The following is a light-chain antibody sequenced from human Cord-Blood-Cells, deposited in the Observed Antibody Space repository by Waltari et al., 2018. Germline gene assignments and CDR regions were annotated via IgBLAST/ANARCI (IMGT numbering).Light chain of an antibody. V-gene: IGKV4-1*01. CDR1: QSVLYSSNNKNY. CDR2: WAS. Sequence: DIVMTQSPDSLAVSLGERATINCKSSQSVLYSSNNKNYLAWYQQKPGQPPKLLIYWASTLESGVPDRFSGSGSGTDFTLTICSLQAEDVAVYYCQQYYSTPYSFGQGTKLEIK. CDR3: QQYYSTPYS. J-gene: IGKJ2*03.